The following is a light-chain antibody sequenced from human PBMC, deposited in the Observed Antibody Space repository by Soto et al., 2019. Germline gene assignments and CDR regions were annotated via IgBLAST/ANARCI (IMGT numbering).Light chain of an antibody. CDR3: QQYSHLIT. J-gene: IGKJ5*01. CDR1: QDISNY. CDR2: DAS. Sequence: DIQMTQSPSSLSASVGDRVTITCQARQDISNYLNWYQQKLGKAPKLLIYDASNLETGVPSRFSGSGSGTDFTFTISRLQAEDIATYYCQQYSHLITFGQGTRLEIK. V-gene: IGKV1-33*01.